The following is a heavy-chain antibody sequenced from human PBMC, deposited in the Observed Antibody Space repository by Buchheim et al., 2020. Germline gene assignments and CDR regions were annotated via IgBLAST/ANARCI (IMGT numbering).Heavy chain of an antibody. CDR2: ISYDGSKN. CDR1: GFSFGSYG. D-gene: IGHD3-22*01. V-gene: IGHV3-30*03. J-gene: IGHJ1*01. Sequence: QEQLVESGGGVVQPGRSLRLSCAASGFSFGSYGMHWVRQAPGKGLEWVAVISYDGSKNYYVDSVKGRFTISRDNSRNTLYLEMNSLGAEDTAVYYCARSPDCYDSSGYYYFQHWGQGTL. CDR3: ARSPDCYDSSGYYYFQH.